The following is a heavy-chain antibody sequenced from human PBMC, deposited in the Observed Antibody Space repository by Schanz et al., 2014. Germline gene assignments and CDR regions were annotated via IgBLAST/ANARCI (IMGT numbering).Heavy chain of an antibody. CDR2: ISSSSSYT. J-gene: IGHJ4*02. CDR3: ARDLISSGWYG. V-gene: IGHV3-11*05. Sequence: QVQLVESGGGLVKPGGSLRLSCAASGLTFSDYYMSWIRQAPGKGLEWVSYISSSSSYTNYADSVKGRFTISRDNAKNSLYLQMNSLRVEDTAVYYCARDLISSGWYGWGQGTLXTVSS. CDR1: GLTFSDYY. D-gene: IGHD6-19*01.